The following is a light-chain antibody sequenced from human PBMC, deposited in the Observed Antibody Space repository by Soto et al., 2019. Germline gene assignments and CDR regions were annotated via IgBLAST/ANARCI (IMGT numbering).Light chain of an antibody. V-gene: IGKV3-11*01. CDR2: DAS. Sequence: EIVLTQSPATLSLSPGERATLSCRASQSVSSYLAWYQQKPGQAPRLLIYDASNRATGIPARFSGSGSGTDFNLTISSLEPEDFAVYYCQQRSNWPFTSGPGTKVDIK. CDR1: QSVSSY. CDR3: QQRSNWPFT. J-gene: IGKJ3*01.